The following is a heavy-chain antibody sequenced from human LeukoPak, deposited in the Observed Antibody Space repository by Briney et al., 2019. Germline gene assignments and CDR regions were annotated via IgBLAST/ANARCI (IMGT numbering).Heavy chain of an antibody. D-gene: IGHD1-1*01. CDR3: ALTGQNDAFDI. CDR1: GGSFSGYY. CDR2: INHSGST. V-gene: IGHV4-34*01. J-gene: IGHJ3*02. Sequence: PSETLSLTCAVYGGSFSGYYWSWLRQPPGKGLEWIGEINHSGSTNYHPSLKSRVTISVDTSKNQFSLKLSSVTAADTAVYYCALTGQNDAFDIWGQGTMVTVSS.